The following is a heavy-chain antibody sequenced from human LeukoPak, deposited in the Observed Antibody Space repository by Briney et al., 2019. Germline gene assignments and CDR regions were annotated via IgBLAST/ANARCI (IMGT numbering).Heavy chain of an antibody. CDR3: ARLGSVLLWFGELPPDY. Sequence: GGSLRLSCAASGFTFSSYWMSWVRQAPGKGLEWVANIKQDGSEKYYVDSVKGRFTISRDNAKNSLYLQMNSLRAEDTAVYYCARLGSVLLWFGELPPDYWGQGTLVTVSS. V-gene: IGHV3-7*03. D-gene: IGHD3-10*01. CDR1: GFTFSSYW. CDR2: IKQDGSEK. J-gene: IGHJ4*02.